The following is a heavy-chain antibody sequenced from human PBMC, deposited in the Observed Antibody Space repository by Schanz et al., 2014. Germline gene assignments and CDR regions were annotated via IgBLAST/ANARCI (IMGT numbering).Heavy chain of an antibody. CDR3: AKDLYNYGIFDS. D-gene: IGHD3-16*01. CDR2: ISSSSSYT. V-gene: IGHV3-11*05. J-gene: IGHJ5*01. Sequence: QVQLVESGGGLVKPGGSLRLSCAASGFTFSDYYMSWIRQAPGKGLEWVSYISSSSSYTNYADSVKGRFTISRDNAKNSLYLQMNSLRADDTAVYYCAKDLYNYGIFDSWGQGTLVTVSS. CDR1: GFTFSDYY.